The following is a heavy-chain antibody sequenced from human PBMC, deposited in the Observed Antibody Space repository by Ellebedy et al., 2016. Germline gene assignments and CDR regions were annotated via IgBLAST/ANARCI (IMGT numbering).Heavy chain of an antibody. J-gene: IGHJ4*02. Sequence: GESLKISXAASGFTFSSYAMHWVRQAPGKGLEWVAVISYDGSNKYYADSVKGRFTISRDNSKNTLYLQMNSLRAEDTAVYYCARSEAAVAGFDYWGQGTLVTVSS. CDR2: ISYDGSNK. V-gene: IGHV3-30-3*01. CDR3: ARSEAAVAGFDY. CDR1: GFTFSSYA. D-gene: IGHD6-19*01.